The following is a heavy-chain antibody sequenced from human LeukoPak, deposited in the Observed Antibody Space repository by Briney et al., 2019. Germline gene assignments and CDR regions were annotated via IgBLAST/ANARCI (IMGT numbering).Heavy chain of an antibody. CDR2: IWYDGSNK. J-gene: IGHJ4*02. Sequence: GGSLRLSCAASGFTFSSYGMHWVRQAPGKGLEWVAVIWYDGSNKYYADSVKGRFTISRDNSKNTLYLQMNSLRAEDTAVYYCARETLGRAGLDTAMDLDYWGQGTLVTVSS. D-gene: IGHD5-18*01. CDR1: GFTFSSYG. V-gene: IGHV3-33*01. CDR3: ARETLGRAGLDTAMDLDY.